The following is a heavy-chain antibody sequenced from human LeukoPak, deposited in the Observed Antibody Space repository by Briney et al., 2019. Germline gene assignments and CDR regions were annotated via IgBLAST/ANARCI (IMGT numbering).Heavy chain of an antibody. V-gene: IGHV3-48*01. CDR2: ISSSSSTI. D-gene: IGHD3-3*01. Sequence: GGSLRLSCAASGFTFSSYSMNWVRQAPGKGLEWVSYISSSSSTIYYADSVKGRFTISRDNAKNSLYLQMSSLRAEDTAVYYCARVGDYDFWSGYYRSDYYYMDVWGKGTTVTVSS. J-gene: IGHJ6*03. CDR1: GFTFSSYS. CDR3: ARVGDYDFWSGYYRSDYYYMDV.